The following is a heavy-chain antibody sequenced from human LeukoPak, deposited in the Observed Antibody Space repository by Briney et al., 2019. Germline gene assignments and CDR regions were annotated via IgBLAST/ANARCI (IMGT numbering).Heavy chain of an antibody. CDR2: INPSGGST. Sequence: GASVKVSCKASGYTFTSYYMHWVRQAPGQGLEWMGIINPSGGSTSYAQKFQGRVTMTRDMSTSTVYMELSSLRSEDTAVYYCAREAPSDAFDIWGQGTMVTVSS. V-gene: IGHV1-46*01. CDR1: GYTFTSYY. J-gene: IGHJ3*02. CDR3: AREAPSDAFDI.